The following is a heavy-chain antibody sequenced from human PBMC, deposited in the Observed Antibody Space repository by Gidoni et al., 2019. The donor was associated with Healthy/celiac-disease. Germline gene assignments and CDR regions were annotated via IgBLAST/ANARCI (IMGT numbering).Heavy chain of an antibody. D-gene: IGHD6-13*01. CDR3: ARDRIAAGGAFDI. Sequence: QVPLQESGPALVKPSEPLSLTCTVSGGSISSYHWSWIRQPPGKGLEWIGYIYYSGSTNYNPSLKGRVTISIDTSKNQFSLKLSSVTAADTAVYYCARDRIAAGGAFDIWGQGTMVTVSS. V-gene: IGHV4-59*01. CDR1: GGSISSYH. CDR2: IYYSGST. J-gene: IGHJ3*02.